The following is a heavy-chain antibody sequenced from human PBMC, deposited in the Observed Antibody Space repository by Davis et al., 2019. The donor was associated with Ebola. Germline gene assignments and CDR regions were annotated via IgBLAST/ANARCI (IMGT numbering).Heavy chain of an antibody. CDR1: GYTFTSYD. Sequence: ASVKVSCKASGYTFTSYDINWVRQATGQGLEWMGWMNPNSGNTDYAQKFQGRVTMTRDTSISTAYMELSRLRSDDTAVYYCARDFVAGGFLAPKGYWGQGTLVTVSS. D-gene: IGHD3-3*01. J-gene: IGHJ4*02. CDR3: ARDFVAGGFLAPKGY. CDR2: MNPNSGNT. V-gene: IGHV1-8*01.